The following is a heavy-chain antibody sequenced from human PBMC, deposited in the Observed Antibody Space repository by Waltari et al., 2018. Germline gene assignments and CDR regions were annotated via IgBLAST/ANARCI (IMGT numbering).Heavy chain of an antibody. CDR2: IYSGGST. Sequence: EVQLFESGGGLVQPGGSLRLSCAASGFTFSSYAMRWFRQAPGKGLEWVSVIYSGGSTYYADSVKGRFTISRDNSKNTLYLQMNSLRAEDTAVYYCAKSWAENYDFDYWGQGTLVTVSS. J-gene: IGHJ4*02. CDR3: AKSWAENYDFDY. CDR1: GFTFSSYA. V-gene: IGHV3-23*03. D-gene: IGHD1-7*01.